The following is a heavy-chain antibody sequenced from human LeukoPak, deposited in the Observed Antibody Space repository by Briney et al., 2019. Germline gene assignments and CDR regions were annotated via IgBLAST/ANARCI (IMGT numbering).Heavy chain of an antibody. D-gene: IGHD3-22*01. CDR3: ARRAYYDTSGYYPASGYFDL. J-gene: IGHJ2*01. Sequence: SETLSLTRTVSGGSIFSSYWNWIRQSPGKGLEWIGYIYSTGITNYNPSLKGRGSMSIATSKNQFSLRLNSVTAADTAFYYCARRAYYDTSGYYPASGYFDLWGRGTLVTVSS. V-gene: IGHV4-59*08. CDR1: GGSIFSSY. CDR2: IYSTGIT.